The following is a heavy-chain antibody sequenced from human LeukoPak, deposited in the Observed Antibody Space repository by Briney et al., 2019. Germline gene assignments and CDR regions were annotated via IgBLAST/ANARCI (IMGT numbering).Heavy chain of an antibody. J-gene: IGHJ4*02. V-gene: IGHV1-2*02. CDR1: GYTFTGYY. D-gene: IGHD1-7*01. CDR2: INPNSGGT. CDR3: ARDCEGNWNFCY. Sequence: ASVKVSCKASGYTFTGYYMHWVRQAPGQGLEWMGWINPNSGGTNYAQKFQGRVTMTRDTSISTAYMGLSRLRSDDTAVYYCARDCEGNWNFCYWGQGTLVTVSS.